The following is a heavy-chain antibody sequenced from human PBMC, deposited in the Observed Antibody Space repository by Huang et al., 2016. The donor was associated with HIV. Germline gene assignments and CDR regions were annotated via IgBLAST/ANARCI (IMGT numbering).Heavy chain of an antibody. CDR3: ARDGSYSFDSTTSYRDF. V-gene: IGHV4-59*11. Sequence: QVQLQESGPGLVKPSETLSLTCTISGGSIRSHYWSGIRQPPGKGLEWIATVYHSGGPRYNPSLKSRVTGSVDTSKDRLSLNVTSGTAADTAVYYCARDGSYSFDSTTSYRDFWGQGALVTVAS. CDR1: GGSIRSHY. J-gene: IGHJ4*02. D-gene: IGHD2-2*01. CDR2: VYHSGGP.